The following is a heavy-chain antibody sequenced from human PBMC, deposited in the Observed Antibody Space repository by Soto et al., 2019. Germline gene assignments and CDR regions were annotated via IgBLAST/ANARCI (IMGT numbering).Heavy chain of an antibody. CDR2: IYYSGNT. J-gene: IGHJ5*02. D-gene: IGHD6-13*01. CDR3: ARETAADNWFDP. CDR1: GASITGYY. V-gene: IGHV4-59*01. Sequence: QVQLQESGPGLVKPSETLSLTCTVSGASITGYYWTWIRQPPGKGLEWIGYIYYSGNTNYNPSLKSRXXIXAXTSKNQFSLKLSSVTAADTAVYYCARETAADNWFDPWGQGTLVTVSS.